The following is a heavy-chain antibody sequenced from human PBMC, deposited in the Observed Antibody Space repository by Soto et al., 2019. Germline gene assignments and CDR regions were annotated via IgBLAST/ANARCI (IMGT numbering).Heavy chain of an antibody. D-gene: IGHD3-22*01. V-gene: IGHV3-11*06. CDR2: LSHSSRYT. CDR1: GFPFSEYH. CDR3: ARPYDSSGYFSAFDN. Sequence: GGSLRLSCAASGFPFSEYHMSWIRQAPGKGLEWVSCLSHSSRYTNYADSVKGRFTISRDSAKNSLYLQMNSLRVEDTAVYYCARPYDSSGYFSAFDNWGQGTLVTVSS. J-gene: IGHJ4*02.